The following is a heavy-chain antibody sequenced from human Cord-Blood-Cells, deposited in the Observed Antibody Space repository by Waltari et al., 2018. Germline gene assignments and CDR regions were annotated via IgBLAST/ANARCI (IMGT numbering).Heavy chain of an antibody. Sequence: QVQLQQWGAGLLKPSETLSPTCAVYGGSFSGYYWSWIRQPPGKGLEWIGEINHSGSTNYNPSLKSRVTISVDTSKNQFSLKLSSVTAADTAVYYCARGYCSSTSCYNWFDPWGQGTLVTVSS. CDR1: GGSFSGYY. CDR3: ARGYCSSTSCYNWFDP. V-gene: IGHV4-34*01. CDR2: INHSGST. D-gene: IGHD2-2*01. J-gene: IGHJ5*02.